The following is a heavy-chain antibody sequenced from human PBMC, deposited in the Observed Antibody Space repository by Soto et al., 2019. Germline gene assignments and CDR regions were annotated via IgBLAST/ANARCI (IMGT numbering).Heavy chain of an antibody. J-gene: IGHJ4*02. Sequence: WWSLRLSCSASGFTFSNAWMSWFRQAPGKGLEWVGRIKSKTDGGTTDYAAPVKGRFTISRDDSKNTLYLQMNSLKTEDTAVYYCTTRDMNRYFDYWGQGTLVTVSS. V-gene: IGHV3-15*01. CDR3: TTRDMNRYFDY. CDR1: GFTFSNAW. CDR2: IKSKTDGGTT.